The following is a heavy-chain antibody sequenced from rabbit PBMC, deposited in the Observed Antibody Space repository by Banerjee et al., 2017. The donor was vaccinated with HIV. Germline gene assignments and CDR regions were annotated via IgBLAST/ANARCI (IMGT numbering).Heavy chain of an antibody. V-gene: IGHV1S47*01. D-gene: IGHD4-1*01. CDR3: ARDLAGVIGWNFGL. Sequence: NGRFTISRSTSLNTVTLQMTSLTAADTATYFCARDLAGVIGWNFGLWGPGTLVTVS. J-gene: IGHJ6*01.